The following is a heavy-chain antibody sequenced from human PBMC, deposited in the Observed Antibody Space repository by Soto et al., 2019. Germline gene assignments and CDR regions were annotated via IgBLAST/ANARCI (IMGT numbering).Heavy chain of an antibody. Sequence: GGSLRLSCVASGFTFSDYSMNWVRQAPGKGLQWVSFISSSSTKYCADSVKGRFTISRDNAKNSLYLQMNSLRAEDTTVFHCASPVVVAVPAVYYYGMDVWGQGTTVTVYS. CDR3: ASPVVVAVPAVYYYGMDV. V-gene: IGHV3-11*04. CDR2: ISSSSTK. CDR1: GFTFSDYS. J-gene: IGHJ6*02. D-gene: IGHD2-2*01.